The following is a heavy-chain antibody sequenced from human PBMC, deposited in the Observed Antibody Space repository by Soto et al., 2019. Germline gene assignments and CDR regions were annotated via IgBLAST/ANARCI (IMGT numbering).Heavy chain of an antibody. V-gene: IGHV3-23*01. D-gene: IGHD2-15*01. J-gene: IGHJ4*02. CDR1: GFTFSSYA. Sequence: WGSLRLSCAASGFTFSSYAMSLVRQAPGKGLEWVSAISGSGGSTYYADSVKGRFTISRDNSKNTLYLQMNSLRAEDTAVYYCARWGCSGSNCNLNQRSFDLWGQGTLVTVSS. CDR2: ISGSGGST. CDR3: ARWGCSGSNCNLNQRSFDL.